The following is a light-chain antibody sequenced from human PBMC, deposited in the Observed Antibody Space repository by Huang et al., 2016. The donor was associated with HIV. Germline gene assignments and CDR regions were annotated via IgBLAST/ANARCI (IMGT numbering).Light chain of an antibody. CDR1: QNITKS. CDR2: TVS. V-gene: IGKV1-39*01. CDR3: QQSFSVPRT. Sequence: DIQMTQSPPSLSASVGDRVTFTCRADQNITKSLNWYQQKPGKAPKLRIYTVSTLESGVPSRFSGSGSGSRFTLNIGSLQPEDLATYYCQQSFSVPRTFG. J-gene: IGKJ1*01.